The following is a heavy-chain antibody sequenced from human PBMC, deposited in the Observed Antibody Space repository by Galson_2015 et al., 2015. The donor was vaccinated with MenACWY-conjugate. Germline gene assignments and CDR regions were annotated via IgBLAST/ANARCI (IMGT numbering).Heavy chain of an antibody. Sequence: SLRLSCAASGFRFSSYTFYWVRQSPGKGLEWVAVVSYDASSGYYRDSVQGRFTISRDNSKNTVSLEMSSLGPEDSAVYYCVRAEGWLRSAFDLWGQGTMVTVSS. CDR2: VSYDASSG. CDR3: VRAEGWLRSAFDL. D-gene: IGHD5-12*01. J-gene: IGHJ3*01. CDR1: GFRFSSYT. V-gene: IGHV3-30*10.